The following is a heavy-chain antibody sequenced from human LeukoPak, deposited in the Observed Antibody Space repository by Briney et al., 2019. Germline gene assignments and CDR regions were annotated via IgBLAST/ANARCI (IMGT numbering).Heavy chain of an antibody. Sequence: GGSLRLSCAASGFTFSSYSMNWVRQAPGKGLEWVSYISSSSSTIYYADSVKGRFTISRDNAKNSLYRQMNSLRAEDTAVYYCARAGTGTTSGSNWFDPWGQGTLVTVSS. J-gene: IGHJ5*02. CDR2: ISSSSSTI. CDR3: ARAGTGTTSGSNWFDP. CDR1: GFTFSSYS. D-gene: IGHD1-1*01. V-gene: IGHV3-48*01.